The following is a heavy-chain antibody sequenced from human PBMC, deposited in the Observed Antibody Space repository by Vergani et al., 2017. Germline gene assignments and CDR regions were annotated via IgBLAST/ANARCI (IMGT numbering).Heavy chain of an antibody. CDR3: ARDGIVVVVAADWFDP. J-gene: IGHJ5*02. Sequence: QVQLVETGGGVVQPGGSLRLYCATSGFSFNTYGAHWVRQAPGKRLEWVAFIGYDGRIKYNVDSVKGRFTISRDNAKNSLYLQMNSLRAEDTAVYYCARDGIVVVVAADWFDPWGQGTLVTVSS. V-gene: IGHV3-30*02. CDR2: IGYDGRIK. D-gene: IGHD2-15*01. CDR1: GFSFNTYG.